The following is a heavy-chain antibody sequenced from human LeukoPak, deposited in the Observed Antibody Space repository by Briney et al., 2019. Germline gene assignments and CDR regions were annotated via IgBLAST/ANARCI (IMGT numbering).Heavy chain of an antibody. Sequence: SQTLSLTCTVSGGSISSGSYYWSWIRQPAGKGLEWIGRIYTSGSTNYNPSLKSRVTISVDTSKNHFSLKLSSVTAADTAVYYCASGGVVPATYYYYYYMDVWGKGTTVTVSS. CDR3: ASGGVVPATYYYYYYMDV. J-gene: IGHJ6*03. D-gene: IGHD2-2*01. V-gene: IGHV4-61*02. CDR1: GGSISSGSYY. CDR2: IYTSGST.